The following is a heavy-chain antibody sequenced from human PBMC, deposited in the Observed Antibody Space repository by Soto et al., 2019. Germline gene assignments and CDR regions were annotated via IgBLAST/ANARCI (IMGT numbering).Heavy chain of an antibody. D-gene: IGHD2-2*01. CDR1: GGSISSSSYY. CDR2: IYYSGST. J-gene: IGHJ5*02. Sequence: SPTLSLTCTVSGGSISSSSYYWGWIRQPPGKGLEWIGSIYYSGSTYYNPSLKSRVTISVDTSKNQFSLKLSSVTAADTAVYYCARSTRYGLNWFDPWGQGTLVTVSS. CDR3: ARSTRYGLNWFDP. V-gene: IGHV4-39*01.